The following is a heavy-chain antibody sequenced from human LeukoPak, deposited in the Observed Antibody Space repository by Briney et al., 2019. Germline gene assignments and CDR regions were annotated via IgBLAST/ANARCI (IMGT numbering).Heavy chain of an antibody. V-gene: IGHV1-2*02. Sequence: ASVKVSCKASGGTFSSYAISWVRQAPGQGLEWMGWINPNSGGTNYAQKFQGRVTMTRDTSISTAYMELSRLRSDDTAVYYCARTMECSSTSCYFYYYYGMDVWGQGTTVTVSS. D-gene: IGHD2-2*01. CDR3: ARTMECSSTSCYFYYYYGMDV. CDR1: GGTFSSYA. CDR2: INPNSGGT. J-gene: IGHJ6*02.